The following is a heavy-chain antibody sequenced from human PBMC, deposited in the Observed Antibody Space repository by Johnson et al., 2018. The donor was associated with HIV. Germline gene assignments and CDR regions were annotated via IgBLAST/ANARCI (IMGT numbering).Heavy chain of an antibody. J-gene: IGHJ3*02. CDR2: INWNGGST. Sequence: VQLVESGGGVVRPGGSLRLSCAASGFTFDDYGMSWVSQDPGKGLEWVSGINWNGGSTGYADSVKGRFTISRDNAQNSLYLQMNSLRAEDTALYYCARGVLLWFRELSSLKDAFDIWGQGTMVTVSS. D-gene: IGHD3-10*01. V-gene: IGHV3-20*04. CDR1: GFTFDDYG. CDR3: ARGVLLWFRELSSLKDAFDI.